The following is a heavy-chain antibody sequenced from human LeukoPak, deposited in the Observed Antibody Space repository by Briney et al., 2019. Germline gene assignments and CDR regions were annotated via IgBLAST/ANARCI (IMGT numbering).Heavy chain of an antibody. V-gene: IGHV3-7*01. CDR3: ARALYPVVVVTATVEDY. J-gene: IGHJ4*02. CDR1: GFTFSSYW. CDR2: IKQDGSEK. D-gene: IGHD2-21*02. Sequence: GGSLRLSCAASGFTFSSYWMSWVRQAPGKGLEWVAHIKQDGSEKYYVDSVKGRFTISRDNAKNSLYLQMNSLRAEDTAVYYCARALYPVVVVTATVEDYWGQGTPVTVSS.